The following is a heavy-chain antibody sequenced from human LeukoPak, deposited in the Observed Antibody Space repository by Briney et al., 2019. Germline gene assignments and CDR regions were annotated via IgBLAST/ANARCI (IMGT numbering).Heavy chain of an antibody. D-gene: IGHD3-16*01. CDR2: IKHNGDEL. CDR3: ARELRTFDS. CDR1: GFTFSSYW. Sequence: GGSLRLSCAASGFTFSSYWMTWVRQAPGKGLEWVANIKHNGDELNYVDSVEDRFTISRDDAKNSLYLHMTSLRAEDTAVYYCARELRTFDSWGQGTLVTVSS. J-gene: IGHJ4*02. V-gene: IGHV3-7*01.